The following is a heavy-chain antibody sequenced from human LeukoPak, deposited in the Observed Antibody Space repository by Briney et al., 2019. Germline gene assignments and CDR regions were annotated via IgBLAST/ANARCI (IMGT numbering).Heavy chain of an antibody. J-gene: IGHJ3*02. CDR2: INPGGGST. D-gene: IGHD2-21*02. Sequence: ASVKVSCKASGYTFTSYYMHWVRQAPGQGLEWMGMINPGGGSTGYVQKFQGRVTMTRDTSTSTVYMELSSLRSEDTAVYYCASRDPDDAFDIWGQGTMVTVSS. CDR3: ASRDPDDAFDI. V-gene: IGHV1-46*01. CDR1: GYTFTSYY.